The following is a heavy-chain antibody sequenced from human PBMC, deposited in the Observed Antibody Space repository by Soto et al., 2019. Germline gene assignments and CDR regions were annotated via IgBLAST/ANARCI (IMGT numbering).Heavy chain of an antibody. CDR1: GGSISSYY. CDR2: IYYSGST. D-gene: IGHD1-26*01. CDR3: ARGGGSYWNYYYGMDV. V-gene: IGHV4-59*01. J-gene: IGHJ6*02. Sequence: QVQLQESGPGLVKPSETLSLTCTVSGGSISSYYWSWIRQPPGKGLEWIGYIYYSGSTNYNPSLKSRGTISVDTSKNQFSLKLSSVTAADTAVYYCARGGGSYWNYYYGMDVWGQGTTVTVSS.